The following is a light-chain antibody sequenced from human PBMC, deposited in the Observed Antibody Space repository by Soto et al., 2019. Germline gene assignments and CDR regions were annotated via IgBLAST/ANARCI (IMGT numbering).Light chain of an antibody. CDR3: SSYTGGNTLVV. J-gene: IGLJ2*01. CDR2: EVS. V-gene: IGLV2-14*01. Sequence: QSALTQPASVSGSLGQSITISCTGSSGDVGDYKSVSWYQQHPGKAPKLMIFEVSNRPSGVSNRFSGSKSGNTASLSISGLLAEDEAHYYCSSYTGGNTLVVFGGGTKLTVL. CDR1: SGDVGDYKS.